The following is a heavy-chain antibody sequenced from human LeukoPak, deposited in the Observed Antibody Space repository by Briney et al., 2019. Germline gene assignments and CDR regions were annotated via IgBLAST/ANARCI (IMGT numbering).Heavy chain of an antibody. D-gene: IGHD1-26*01. CDR3: ARDRSSVGPDAFDI. CDR2: MNPNSGGT. J-gene: IGHJ3*02. V-gene: IGHV1-2*02. CDR1: GYTFTGYY. Sequence: ASVKVSCKASGYTFTGYYMHWVRQAPGQGLEWMGWMNPNSGGTNYAQKFHGRVTMTRDTSISTAYMELRRLRSDDTAVYYCARDRSSVGPDAFDIWGQGTMVTVSS.